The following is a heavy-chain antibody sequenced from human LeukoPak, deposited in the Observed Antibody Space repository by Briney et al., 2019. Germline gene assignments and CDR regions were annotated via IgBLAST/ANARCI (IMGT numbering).Heavy chain of an antibody. CDR1: GGVFTTYA. CDR2: IIPFLGTT. V-gene: IGHV1-69*13. Sequence: GASVTVSCKASGGVFTTYAISWVRQAPGQGLEWMGGIIPFLGTTNYAQKFQGRVTITADEPTRTAYMELSSLRSEDTAVYHCATGYCSGGSCLPRDAFDIWGQGTMVTVSS. J-gene: IGHJ3*02. CDR3: ATGYCSGGSCLPRDAFDI. D-gene: IGHD2-15*01.